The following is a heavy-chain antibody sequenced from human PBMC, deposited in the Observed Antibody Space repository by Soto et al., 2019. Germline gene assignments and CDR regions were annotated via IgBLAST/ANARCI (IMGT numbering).Heavy chain of an antibody. Sequence: QVQLVESGGGVVQPGRSLRLSCAASGFTFSSYGMHWVRQAPGKGLEWVAIIWYDGSNKYYADSVKGRFTISRDNSKNTLYLQMNSLRAEDTAVYYCARDFSGSPVEYWGQGTLVTVS. D-gene: IGHD1-26*01. CDR2: IWYDGSNK. J-gene: IGHJ4*02. CDR3: ARDFSGSPVEY. CDR1: GFTFSSYG. V-gene: IGHV3-33*01.